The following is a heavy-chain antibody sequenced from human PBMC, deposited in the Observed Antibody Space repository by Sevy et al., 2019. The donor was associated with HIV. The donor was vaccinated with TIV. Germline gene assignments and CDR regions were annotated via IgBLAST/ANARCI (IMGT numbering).Heavy chain of an antibody. CDR1: GFTFSSYP. J-gene: IGHJ3*01. Sequence: GGSLRLSCAASGFTFSSYPMHWVRQAPGKGLEWVSFISFDGTDKYYADSVKGRFTITRDNSKNTLFLQMNSLGAEDTSFYYCVRETTMLPRGAFDFWGQWPMFTVS. CDR2: ISFDGTDK. CDR3: VRETTMLPRGAFDF. D-gene: IGHD3-10*01. V-gene: IGHV3-30-3*01.